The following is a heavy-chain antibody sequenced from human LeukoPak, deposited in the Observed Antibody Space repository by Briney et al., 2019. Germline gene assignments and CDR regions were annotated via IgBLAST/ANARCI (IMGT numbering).Heavy chain of an antibody. D-gene: IGHD3-22*01. CDR1: GGSISSGSYY. Sequence: SETLSLTCTVSGGSISSGSYYWSWIRQPAGKGLEWIGRIYTSGSTNYNLSLKSRVTISVDTSKNQFSLKLSSVTAADTAVYYCARDTRRVDSSGYYYTLTDYWGQGTLVTVSS. V-gene: IGHV4-61*02. J-gene: IGHJ4*02. CDR3: ARDTRRVDSSGYYYTLTDY. CDR2: IYTSGST.